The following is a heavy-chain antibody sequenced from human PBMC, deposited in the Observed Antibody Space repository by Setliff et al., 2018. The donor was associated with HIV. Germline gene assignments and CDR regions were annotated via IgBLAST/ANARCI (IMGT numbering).Heavy chain of an antibody. Sequence: GGSLRLSCATSGFTFSSYAMSWVRQAPGKGLEWVSGISGSGGSTYYADSVKGRFTISRDNSKNTLYLQMNSLRAEDTAVYYCAKDPRGYNYGFPDFDYWGQGILVTVSS. CDR3: AKDPRGYNYGFPDFDY. J-gene: IGHJ4*02. CDR2: ISGSGGST. CDR1: GFTFSSYA. D-gene: IGHD5-18*01. V-gene: IGHV3-23*01.